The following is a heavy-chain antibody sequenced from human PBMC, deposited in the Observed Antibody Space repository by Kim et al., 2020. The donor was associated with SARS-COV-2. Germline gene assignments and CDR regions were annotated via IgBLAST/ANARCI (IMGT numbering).Heavy chain of an antibody. V-gene: IGHV1-3*04. CDR1: GYTFSGNV. CDR2: INTGTGDT. J-gene: IGHJ6*02. CDR3: ARDQRNLGSLGGVQNYFGVDV. Sequence: ASVKVSCKASGYTFSGNVIHWVRQAPGQRLQWLGRINTGTGDTRYSQMLQGRVTLTSDKSANMVYLELSSLRPEDTAVYYCARDQRNLGSLGGVQNYFGVDVWGQGTTVTVSS. D-gene: IGHD3-16*01.